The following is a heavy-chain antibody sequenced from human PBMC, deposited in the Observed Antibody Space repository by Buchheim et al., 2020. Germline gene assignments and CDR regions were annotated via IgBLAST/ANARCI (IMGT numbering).Heavy chain of an antibody. CDR2: INPNSGGT. CDR3: ARVEGETYYYDSSGHNYEYFQH. V-gene: IGHV1-2*02. D-gene: IGHD3-22*01. CDR1: GYTFTGYY. J-gene: IGHJ1*01. Sequence: QVQLVQSGAEVKKPGASVKVSCKASGYTFTGYYMHWVRQAPGQGLEWMGWINPNSGGTNYAQKFQGRVTMTRDTSISTAYMELSRLRSDDTAVYYCARVEGETYYYDSSGHNYEYFQHWGQGTL.